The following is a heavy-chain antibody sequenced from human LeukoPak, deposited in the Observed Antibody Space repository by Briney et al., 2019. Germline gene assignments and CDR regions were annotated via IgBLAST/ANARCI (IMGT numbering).Heavy chain of an antibody. Sequence: SETLSLTCTVSGGSISSYYWSWIRQPPGKGLEWIGYIYYSGSTNYNPSLKSRVTISVDTSKNQFSLKLSSVTAADTAVYYCARVGGSSTTLYYFDYWGQGTLVTVSS. J-gene: IGHJ4*02. V-gene: IGHV4-59*01. CDR3: ARVGGSSTTLYYFDY. D-gene: IGHD2-2*01. CDR2: IYYSGST. CDR1: GGSISSYY.